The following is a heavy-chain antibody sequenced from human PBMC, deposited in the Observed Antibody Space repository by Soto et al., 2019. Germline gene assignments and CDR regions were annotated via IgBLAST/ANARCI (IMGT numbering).Heavy chain of an antibody. CDR2: IYYGGST. Sequence: PSETLSLTCAVSGYSISSGYYWGWIRQPPGKGLEWIGSIYYGGSTYYNPSLKSRVTISVDTSKNQFSLKLSSVTAADTAVYYCARARGLVNGIWGYYYGMDVWGQGTTVTVSS. CDR3: ARARGLVNGIWGYYYGMDV. CDR1: GYSISSGYY. J-gene: IGHJ6*02. V-gene: IGHV4-38-2*01. D-gene: IGHD1-20*01.